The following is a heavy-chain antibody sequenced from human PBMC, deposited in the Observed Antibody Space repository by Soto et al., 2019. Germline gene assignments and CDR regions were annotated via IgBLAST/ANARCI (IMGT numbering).Heavy chain of an antibody. V-gene: IGHV4-31*03. CDR3: ARCSASWYWLDP. CDR2: IYYTGRT. J-gene: IGHJ5*02. CDR1: GDSIDNGAYY. Sequence: PSETLSLTCSVSGDSIDNGAYYWTWIPRHPVKGLEWLGYIYYTGRTAYSPSLKSRLTISLDTSKNQFSLSLSSVTAADTAVYYCARCSASWYWLDPWGQGSLVTVSS. D-gene: IGHD6-13*01.